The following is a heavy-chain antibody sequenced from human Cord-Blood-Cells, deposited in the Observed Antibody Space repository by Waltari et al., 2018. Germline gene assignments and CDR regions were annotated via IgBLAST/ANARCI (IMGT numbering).Heavy chain of an antibody. V-gene: IGHV3-7*01. Sequence: EVQLVESGGGLVQPGGSLRLSCAASGFTFSSYWMSWVRQAPGKGLEWVANIKQDGSEKYYVDSVKGRFTISRDNAKNSLYLQMNSLRAEDTAVYYCAREVVLVSLLVSVNYYGMDVWGQGP. CDR2: IKQDGSEK. J-gene: IGHJ6*02. CDR3: AREVVLVSLLVSVNYYGMDV. CDR1: GFTFSSYW. D-gene: IGHD3-22*01.